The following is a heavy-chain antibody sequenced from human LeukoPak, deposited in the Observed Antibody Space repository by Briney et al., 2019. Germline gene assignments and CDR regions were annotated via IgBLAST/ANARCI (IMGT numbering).Heavy chain of an antibody. J-gene: IGHJ4*02. CDR1: GGSINSHSYY. CDR2: VYYDGTS. CDR3: VRHISTNTGYFDS. Sequence: SETLSLTCTVSGGSINSHSYYWGWIRQPPGKGLEWIGSVYYDGTSYSNPSLKTRVGVFVDTSRDQFSLDQDFVTAADTALYYCVRHISTNTGYFDSCGQGTLVSVSS. V-gene: IGHV4-39*01. D-gene: IGHD5-24*01.